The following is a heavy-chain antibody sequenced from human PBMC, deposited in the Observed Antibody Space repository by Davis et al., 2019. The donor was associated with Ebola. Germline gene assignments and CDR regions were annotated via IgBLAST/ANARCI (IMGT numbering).Heavy chain of an antibody. CDR1: GFTFGSYW. V-gene: IGHV3-74*01. J-gene: IGHJ4*02. Sequence: PGGSLRLSCVDSGFTFGSYWMHWVRQGPGKGLVWVSRITSDGNTAYADSVKGRFTISRDSAKKTLYLQMDSLTTDDTGVYYCAREGSGIYFDYWGQGALVTVSS. CDR3: AREGSGIYFDY. CDR2: ITSDGNT. D-gene: IGHD3-10*01.